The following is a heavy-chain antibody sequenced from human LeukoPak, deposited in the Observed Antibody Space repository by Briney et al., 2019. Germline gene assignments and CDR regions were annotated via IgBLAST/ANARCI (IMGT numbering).Heavy chain of an antibody. D-gene: IGHD5-12*01. CDR2: INHSGST. CDR3: ARLRGYSGYEADY. J-gene: IGHJ4*02. Sequence: SETLSLTCAVYGGSFSGYYWSWIRQPPGKGLEWIGEINHSGSTNYNLSLKSRVTISVDTSKNQFSLKLSSVTAADTAVYYCARLRGYSGYEADYWGQGTLVTVSS. V-gene: IGHV4-34*01. CDR1: GGSFSGYY.